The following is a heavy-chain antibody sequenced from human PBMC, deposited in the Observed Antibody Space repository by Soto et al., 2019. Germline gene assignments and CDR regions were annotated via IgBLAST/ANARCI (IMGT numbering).Heavy chain of an antibody. V-gene: IGHV1-46*01. CDR1: GYTFTSYY. CDR3: AREVEETTVTTGHYYYYGMDV. CDR2: INPSGGST. Sequence: ASVKVSCKASGYTFTSYYMHWVRQAPGQGLEWMGIINPSGGSTSYAQKFQGRVTMTGDTSTSTVYMELSSLRSEDTAVYYCAREVEETTVTTGHYYYYGMDVWGQGTTVTVSS. D-gene: IGHD4-17*01. J-gene: IGHJ6*02.